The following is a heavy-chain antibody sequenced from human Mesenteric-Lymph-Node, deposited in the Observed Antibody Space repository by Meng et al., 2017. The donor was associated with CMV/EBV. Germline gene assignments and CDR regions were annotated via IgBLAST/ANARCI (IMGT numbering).Heavy chain of an antibody. CDR2: INHSGST. V-gene: IGHV4-34*02. D-gene: IGHD3-9*01. CDR1: GGSFSGHY. CDR3: ARGSSYDILTGYFDY. Sequence: VKLPPWGVGLLKPSGTLSVTCAVYGGSFSGHYWNWIRQSPEKGLEWIGEINHSGSTTYNPSFTSRIIISVDTSTNQISLSMSSVTAADTAVYYCARGSSYDILTGYFDYWGQGALVTVSS. J-gene: IGHJ4*02.